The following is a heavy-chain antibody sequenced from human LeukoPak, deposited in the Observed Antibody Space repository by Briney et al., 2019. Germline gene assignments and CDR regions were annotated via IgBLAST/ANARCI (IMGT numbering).Heavy chain of an antibody. Sequence: SETLSLTCTVSGGSISSNSYSWGWVRQPPGKGLEWIASISYSGSTYDSPSLKSRVTISLDTSKKQFSLKLSPVTAADTAIYYCARPGGSAWSYFDYWGQGTLVTVSS. CDR1: GGSISSNSYS. D-gene: IGHD6-19*01. V-gene: IGHV4-39*01. J-gene: IGHJ4*02. CDR2: ISYSGST. CDR3: ARPGGSAWSYFDY.